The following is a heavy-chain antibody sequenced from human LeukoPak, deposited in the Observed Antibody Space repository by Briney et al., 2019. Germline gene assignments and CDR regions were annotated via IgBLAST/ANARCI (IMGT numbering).Heavy chain of an antibody. Sequence: GGSLRLSCAASGFTFSNYWMSWVRQAPGKGLEWVANIKEDGSEKYYVDSVKGRFTISRGNAKKSLYLQMNSLRAEDTAVYYCAKCWGSGYSSGLSYWGQGTLVTVSS. CDR3: AKCWGSGYSSGLSY. CDR2: IKEDGSEK. J-gene: IGHJ4*02. V-gene: IGHV3-7*01. CDR1: GFTFSNYW. D-gene: IGHD6-19*01.